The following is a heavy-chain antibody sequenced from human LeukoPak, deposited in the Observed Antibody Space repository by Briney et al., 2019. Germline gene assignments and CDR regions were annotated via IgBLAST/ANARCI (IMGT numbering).Heavy chain of an antibody. CDR2: ISTSSSYI. CDR1: GFTFSSYE. V-gene: IGHV3-21*01. J-gene: IGHJ4*02. CDR3: ARDRDWNSGFDY. Sequence: GGSLRLSCAASGFTFSSYEMNWVRQAPGKGLEWVSSISTSSSYIYYADSVKGRFTISRDNPKNSLYLQMNSLRADDTAVYYCARDRDWNSGFDYWGQGTLVTVSS. D-gene: IGHD1-7*01.